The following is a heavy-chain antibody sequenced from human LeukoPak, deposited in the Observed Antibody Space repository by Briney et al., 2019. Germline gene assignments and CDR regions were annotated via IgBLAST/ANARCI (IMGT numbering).Heavy chain of an antibody. Sequence: GGSLRLSCAASGFSFTSYSMNWVRQAPGKGLEWVSSISSSSSYIYYADSAKGRFTISRDNAKNSLYLQMNSLRAEDTAVYFCAREPDCSGGSCYLRSFDYWGQGTLVTVSS. V-gene: IGHV3-21*01. CDR3: AREPDCSGGSCYLRSFDY. CDR2: ISSSSSYI. J-gene: IGHJ4*02. CDR1: GFSFTSYS. D-gene: IGHD2-15*01.